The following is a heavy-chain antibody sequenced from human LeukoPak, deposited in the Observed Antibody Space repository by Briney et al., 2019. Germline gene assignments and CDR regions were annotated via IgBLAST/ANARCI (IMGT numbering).Heavy chain of an antibody. J-gene: IGHJ4*02. CDR1: SGFVSSYY. V-gene: IGHV4-4*07. CDR2: IYSSGST. CDR3: ARDSGFFAS. D-gene: IGHD3-10*01. Sequence: SETLSFTCTVSSGFVSSYYWSWIRQPAGKGLEWIGRIYSSGSTTYNPSLKSRVTMSVDTSKSQFSLKLNSVTAADTAVYYCARDSGFFASWGQGTLVTVSA.